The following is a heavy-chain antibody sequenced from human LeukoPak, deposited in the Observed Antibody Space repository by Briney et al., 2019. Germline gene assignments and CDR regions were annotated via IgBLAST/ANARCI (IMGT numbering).Heavy chain of an antibody. J-gene: IGHJ6*02. CDR1: GGSISSHY. CDR3: ARVMRGGFYYYGMDV. Sequence: SETLSLTCTVSGGSISSHYWSWIRQPPGKGLEWIGYIHNSGSTNYNPSLKSRVTMSVDTSKNQFSLKLSSVTAADTAVYYCARVMRGGFYYYGMDVWGQGTTVTVSS. V-gene: IGHV4-59*11. D-gene: IGHD3-16*01. CDR2: IHNSGST.